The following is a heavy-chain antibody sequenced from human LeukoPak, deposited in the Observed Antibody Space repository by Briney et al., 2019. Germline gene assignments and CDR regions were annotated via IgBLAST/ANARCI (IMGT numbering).Heavy chain of an antibody. CDR2: INPNSGGT. V-gene: IGHV1-2*02. CDR3: ARRGTRTWFHP. J-gene: IGHJ5*02. Sequence: ASVKVSCKASGYTFSDYYIHWVRQAPGQGLEWMGWINPNSGGTNYAQKFQGRVTMTRDTSISTAYMGLNRLRSGDTAVYYCARRGTRTWFHPWGQGTLVTVSS. CDR1: GYTFSDYY.